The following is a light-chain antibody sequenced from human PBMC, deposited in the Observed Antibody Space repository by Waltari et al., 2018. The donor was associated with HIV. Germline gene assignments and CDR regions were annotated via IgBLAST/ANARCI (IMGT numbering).Light chain of an antibody. V-gene: IGKV3-15*01. CDR2: GAS. J-gene: IGKJ4*01. CDR1: QSVGSA. CDR3: QQYNKWPLT. Sequence: EIVMTHSPATLPVSPGERVALSLRASQSVGSALAWYQQKPGQVPRLRIYGASTRATGVPARFSGSGSETEFTLTISSLQSEDFAVYCCQQYNKWPLTFGGGTKVEIK.